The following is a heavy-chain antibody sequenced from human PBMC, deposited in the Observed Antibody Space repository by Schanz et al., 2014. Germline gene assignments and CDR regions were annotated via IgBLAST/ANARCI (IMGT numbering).Heavy chain of an antibody. V-gene: IGHV3-64D*06. CDR2: ISSNGGNT. D-gene: IGHD6-6*01. CDR3: ARGYSSSMDV. CDR1: GFTFSIYS. Sequence: EVQLVESGGGLVQPGGSLRLSCSASGFTFSIYSMHWVRQAPGKGLEYVSAISSNGGNTYYADFVKGRFIISRDNSKNTLYLQMNSLRAEDTAVYYCARGYSSSMDVWGQGTTVTVSS. J-gene: IGHJ6*02.